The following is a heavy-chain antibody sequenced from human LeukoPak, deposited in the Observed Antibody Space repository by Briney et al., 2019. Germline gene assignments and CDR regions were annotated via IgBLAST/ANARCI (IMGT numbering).Heavy chain of an antibody. Sequence: SVKVSCKASGGTFSSYAISWVRQAPGQGLEWMGGIIPIFGTANYAQKFQGRVTITADKSTSTAYMELSSLRAEDTAVYYCAKGRRYNILTGYYVSEVDPWGQGTLVTVSS. D-gene: IGHD3-9*01. CDR3: AKGRRYNILTGYYVSEVDP. J-gene: IGHJ5*02. V-gene: IGHV1-69*06. CDR1: GGTFSSYA. CDR2: IIPIFGTA.